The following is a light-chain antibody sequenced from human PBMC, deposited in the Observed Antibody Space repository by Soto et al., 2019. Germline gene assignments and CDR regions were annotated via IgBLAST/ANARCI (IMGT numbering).Light chain of an antibody. V-gene: IGLV2-14*03. CDR2: EVN. Sequence: QSVLTQPASGSGSPGQSITISCGGTSSDVGAYIYVSWYQQFPGKAPKLILYEVNNRPSGVSNRFSGSKSGTTASLTISGLQPEDEADYYCSAYSDIDTTVFGTGTKVPS. J-gene: IGLJ1*01. CDR1: SSDVGAYIY. CDR3: SAYSDIDTTV.